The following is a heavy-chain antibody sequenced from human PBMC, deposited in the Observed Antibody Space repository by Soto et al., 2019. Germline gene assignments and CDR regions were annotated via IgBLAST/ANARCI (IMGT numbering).Heavy chain of an antibody. Sequence: ASVKVSCKASGYTVTGYYMHWVRQAPGQGLEWMGWINPNSGGTNYAQKFQGRVTMTRDTSISTAYMELSRLRSDDTAVYYCARDATMIVVVPRAYFDYWGQGTLVTVSS. V-gene: IGHV1-2*02. CDR3: ARDATMIVVVPRAYFDY. CDR2: INPNSGGT. J-gene: IGHJ4*02. D-gene: IGHD3-22*01. CDR1: GYTVTGYY.